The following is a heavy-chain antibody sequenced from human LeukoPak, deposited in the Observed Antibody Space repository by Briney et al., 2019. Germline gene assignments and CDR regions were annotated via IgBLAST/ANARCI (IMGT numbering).Heavy chain of an antibody. J-gene: IGHJ4*02. D-gene: IGHD4-17*01. Sequence: GGSLRLSCAASGFTFRSYAMNWVRQAPGKGLEWVSSISSSSSYIYYADSVKGRFTISRDNAKNSLYLQLNSLRAEDTAVYFCARDLYGDYGFDYWGQGTLVTVSS. CDR3: ARDLYGDYGFDY. V-gene: IGHV3-21*01. CDR1: GFTFRSYA. CDR2: ISSSSSYI.